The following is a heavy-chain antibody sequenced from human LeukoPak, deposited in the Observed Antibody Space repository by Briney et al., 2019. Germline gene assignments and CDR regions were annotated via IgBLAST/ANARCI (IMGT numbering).Heavy chain of an antibody. D-gene: IGHD6-13*01. CDR2: IYTSGST. V-gene: IGHV4-4*07. J-gene: IGHJ5*02. CDR1: GGSISSYY. CDR3: ARDALIAAAGNNWFDP. Sequence: PSETLSLTCTVSGGSISSYYWSWIRQPAGKGLEWIGRIYTSGSTNYNPSLKSRVTMLVDTSKNQFSLKLSSVTAADTAVYYCARDALIAAAGNNWFDPWGQGTLVTVSS.